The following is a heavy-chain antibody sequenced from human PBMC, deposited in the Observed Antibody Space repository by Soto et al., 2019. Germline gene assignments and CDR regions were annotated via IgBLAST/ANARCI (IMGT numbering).Heavy chain of an antibody. D-gene: IGHD4-17*01. V-gene: IGHV3-23*01. CDR2: ISGSGGST. CDR3: AKALDYGGNSGAYYYYGMDV. CDR1: GFTFSSYA. Sequence: GESLKISCAASGFTFSSYAMSWVRQAPGKGLEWVSAISGSGGSTYYADSVKGRFTISRDNSKNTLYLQMNSLRAEDTAVYYCAKALDYGGNSGAYYYYGMDVWGQGTTVTVSS. J-gene: IGHJ6*02.